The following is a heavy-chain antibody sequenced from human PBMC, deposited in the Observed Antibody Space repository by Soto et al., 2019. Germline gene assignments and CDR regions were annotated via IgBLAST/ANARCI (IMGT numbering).Heavy chain of an antibody. V-gene: IGHV3-66*04. D-gene: IGHD2-15*01. CDR3: ARLPGYCSGGSCYSLSYYYYYMDV. Sequence: GGSLRLSCVASGFTVSSNYMSWVRQAPGKGLEWVSVIYSGGSTYYADSVKGRFTISRDNSKNTLYLQMISLRAEDTAVYYCARLPGYCSGGSCYSLSYYYYYMDVWGKGTTVTVSS. J-gene: IGHJ6*03. CDR1: GFTVSSNY. CDR2: IYSGGST.